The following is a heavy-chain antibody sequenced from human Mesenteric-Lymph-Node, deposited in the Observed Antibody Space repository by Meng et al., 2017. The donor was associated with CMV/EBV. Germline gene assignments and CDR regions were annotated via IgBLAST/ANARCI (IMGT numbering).Heavy chain of an antibody. V-gene: IGHV4-59*01. Sequence: SETLSLTCSVSGASITDYYWSWIRQPPGKGLEWIGYIYYSGITNYNPSLKSRVTISVDTSKNQFSLKLSSVTAADTAVYYCVTGYSSNYYVYWGQGTLVTVSS. CDR3: VTGYSSNYYVY. CDR2: IYYSGIT. D-gene: IGHD6-13*01. CDR1: GASITDYY. J-gene: IGHJ4*02.